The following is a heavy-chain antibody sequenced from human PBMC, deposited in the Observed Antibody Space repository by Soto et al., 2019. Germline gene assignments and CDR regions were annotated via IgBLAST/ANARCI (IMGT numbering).Heavy chain of an antibody. CDR1: GGTFSSYA. V-gene: IGHV1-69*01. D-gene: IGHD2-8*01. J-gene: IGHJ4*02. CDR3: ASVYCTNGVCYPAPFNY. Sequence: QVQLVQSGAEVKKPGSSVKVSCKASGGTFSSYAISWVRQAPGQGLEWMGGIIPIFGTANYAQKFQGRVTITADESTSTAYMELSSLRSEDTAVYYCASVYCTNGVCYPAPFNYWGQGTLVTVSS. CDR2: IIPIFGTA.